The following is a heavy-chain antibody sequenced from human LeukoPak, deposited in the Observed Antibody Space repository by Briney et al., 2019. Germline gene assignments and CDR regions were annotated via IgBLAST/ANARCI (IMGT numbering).Heavy chain of an antibody. Sequence: GGSLRLSCAASGFAFSSYSMNWARQAPGKGLEWVSSISSSSSYIYYADSVKGRFTISRDNAKNSLYLQMNSLRAEDTAVYYCAREGDYQLLGDFDYWGQGTLVTVSS. D-gene: IGHD2-2*01. J-gene: IGHJ4*02. CDR1: GFAFSSYS. V-gene: IGHV3-21*01. CDR3: AREGDYQLLGDFDY. CDR2: ISSSSSYI.